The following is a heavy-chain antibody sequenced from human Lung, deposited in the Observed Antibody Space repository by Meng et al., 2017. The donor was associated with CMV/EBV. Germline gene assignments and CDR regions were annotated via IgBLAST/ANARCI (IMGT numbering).Heavy chain of an antibody. CDR1: GGSISSSNW. D-gene: IGHD6-19*01. V-gene: IGHV4-4*02. Sequence: QVPLHESGPGLGKPSGTRSLTCAVSGGSISSSNWWSWVRQPPGKGLEWIGEIYHSGSTNYNPSLKSRVTISVDKSKNQFSLKLSSVTAADTAVYYCASFPPPGKQWLVTDYWGQGTLVTVSS. J-gene: IGHJ4*02. CDR3: ASFPPPGKQWLVTDY. CDR2: IYHSGST.